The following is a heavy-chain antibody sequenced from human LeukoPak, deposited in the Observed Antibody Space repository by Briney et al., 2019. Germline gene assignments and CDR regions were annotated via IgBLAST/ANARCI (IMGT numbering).Heavy chain of an antibody. CDR2: IIPIFGTA. D-gene: IGHD3-9*01. V-gene: IGHV1-69*05. CDR1: GFTFTMYY. CDR3: ARARSYYDILTGPRQGEDAFDI. Sequence: GASVKVSCKASGFTFTMYYIHWVRQAPGQGLEWMGGIIPIFGTANYAQKFQGRVTITTDESTSTAYMELSSLRSEDTAVYYCARARSYYDILTGPRQGEDAFDIWGQGTMVTVSS. J-gene: IGHJ3*02.